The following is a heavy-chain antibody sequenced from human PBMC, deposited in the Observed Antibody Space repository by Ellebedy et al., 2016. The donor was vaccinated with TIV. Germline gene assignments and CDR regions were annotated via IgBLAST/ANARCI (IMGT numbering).Heavy chain of an antibody. CDR2: INHSGST. D-gene: IGHD3-9*01. Sequence: SETLSLTCAVYGESFSGYYWSWIRQPPGKGLEWIGEINHSGSTNYNPSLKSRVTISVDTSKNQFSLKLSSVTAADTAVYYCARGPYYDILTGYSEGDAFDIWGQGTMVTVSP. CDR3: ARGPYYDILTGYSEGDAFDI. V-gene: IGHV4-34*01. J-gene: IGHJ3*02. CDR1: GESFSGYY.